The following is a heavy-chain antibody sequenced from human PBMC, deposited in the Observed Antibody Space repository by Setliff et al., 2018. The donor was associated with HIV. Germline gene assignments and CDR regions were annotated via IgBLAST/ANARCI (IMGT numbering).Heavy chain of an antibody. CDR2: IVGSGAAK. CDR1: GFTFSTYA. V-gene: IGHV3-23*01. CDR3: ARHPWERLWYFDY. J-gene: IGHJ4*02. D-gene: IGHD1-1*01. Sequence: GGSLRLSCAASGFTFSTYAMSWVRQALGKGLEWVSGIVGSGAAKYYADSVKGRFTISRDTSKNTLYLQMNSLRAEDTAIYYCARHPWERLWYFDYRGQGTLVTVSS.